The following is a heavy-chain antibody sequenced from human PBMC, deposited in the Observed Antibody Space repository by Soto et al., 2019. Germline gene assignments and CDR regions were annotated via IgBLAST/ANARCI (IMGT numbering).Heavy chain of an antibody. J-gene: IGHJ5*02. V-gene: IGHV4-39*01. CDR1: GGSMSSTNYY. CDR2: VLYSGTT. D-gene: IGHD3-22*01. Sequence: PSETLSLTCTVSGGSMSSTNYYWAWVRQTPGKGLEWVGSVLYSGTTYYTPSLKSRVTISVDTSKNQFSLHLNSVTAADTSVYFCARHAHSGYFHLWGQGALVTVSS. CDR3: ARHAHSGYFHL.